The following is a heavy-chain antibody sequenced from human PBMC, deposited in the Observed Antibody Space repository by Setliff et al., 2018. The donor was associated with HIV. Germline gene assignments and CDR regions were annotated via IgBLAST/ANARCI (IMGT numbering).Heavy chain of an antibody. V-gene: IGHV4-59*08. CDR3: ARSRNSYVGGFDF. Sequence: SETLSLTCTVSGGSIGTHYWNWIRQPPGKGLEWIGYIYYTGSTNYNPSLKSRVTISVDTSENQFSLKLSSVTAADTAVYYCARSRNSYVGGFDFWGQGTLVTVSS. J-gene: IGHJ4*02. CDR2: IYYTGST. CDR1: GGSIGTHY. D-gene: IGHD3-16*01.